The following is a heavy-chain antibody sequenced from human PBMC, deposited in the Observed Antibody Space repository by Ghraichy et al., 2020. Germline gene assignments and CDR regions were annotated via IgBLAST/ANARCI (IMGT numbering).Heavy chain of an antibody. Sequence: GGSLRLSCAASGFTFSTYSMNWVRQAPGKGLEWVAYITSSSTTMSYADSVKGRFTISRDNAKDSLFLQMDSLRDGDTGVYYCARDGLDPFDIWGQGTMVTVS. CDR3: ARDGLDPFDI. CDR2: ITSSSTTM. V-gene: IGHV3-48*02. CDR1: GFTFSTYS. J-gene: IGHJ3*02.